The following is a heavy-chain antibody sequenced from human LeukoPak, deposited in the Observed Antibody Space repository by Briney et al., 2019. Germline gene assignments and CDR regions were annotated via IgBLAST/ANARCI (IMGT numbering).Heavy chain of an antibody. CDR2: ISGTGVTA. Sequence: PGGSLRLSCAASGFIFNNYAMSWVRQAPGKGLEWVSSISGTGVTAYYADSVKGRFAISRDSSKNTLYLQMSSLRAEDTALYYCAKDQRFGDLDDYRGQGTLVTVSS. CDR3: AKDQRFGDLDDY. V-gene: IGHV3-23*01. D-gene: IGHD3-10*01. J-gene: IGHJ4*02. CDR1: GFIFNNYA.